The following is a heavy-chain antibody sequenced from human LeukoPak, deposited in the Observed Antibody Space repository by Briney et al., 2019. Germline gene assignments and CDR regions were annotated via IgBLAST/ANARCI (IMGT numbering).Heavy chain of an antibody. J-gene: IGHJ6*02. V-gene: IGHV3-13*01. CDR3: ARTGKEYQYHGMDV. D-gene: IGHD1-1*01. CDR2: IGTAGDT. Sequence: PGGSLRLSCAASGFTFSAYDMHWVRQTTGKGLEWFSSIGTAGDTYYPGSVKGRFTISRDNDKMSLYLQMNSLRAGDTAVYYCARTGKEYQYHGMDVWGQGTTVTVSS. CDR1: GFTFSAYD.